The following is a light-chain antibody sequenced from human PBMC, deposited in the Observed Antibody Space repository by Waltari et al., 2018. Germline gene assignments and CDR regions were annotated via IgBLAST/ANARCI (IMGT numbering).Light chain of an antibody. CDR2: LGS. CDR1: QSLLHSNGYNY. J-gene: IGKJ1*01. Sequence: DIVMTQSPLSLPVTPGEPASISCKSSQSLLHSNGYNYLGWYLQKPGQSPQLLIYLGSNRASGVPDRFGGSGSGTDFTLKISRLEAEDVGVYFCMHSLQTPWTFGQGTRVEIK. CDR3: MHSLQTPWT. V-gene: IGKV2-28*01.